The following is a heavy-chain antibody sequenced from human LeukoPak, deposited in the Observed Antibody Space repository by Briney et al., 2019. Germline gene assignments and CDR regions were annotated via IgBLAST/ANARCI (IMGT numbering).Heavy chain of an antibody. CDR2: ISSSSSYI. CDR3: ARGSDSSGYYYWMVDY. CDR1: GFTFSSYS. V-gene: IGHV3-21*01. Sequence: GGSLRLSCAASGFTFSSYSTNWVRQAPGKGLEWVSSISSSSSYIYYADSVKGRFTISRDNAKNSLYLQMNSLRAEDTAVYYCARGSDSSGYYYWMVDYWGQGTLVTVSS. D-gene: IGHD3-22*01. J-gene: IGHJ4*02.